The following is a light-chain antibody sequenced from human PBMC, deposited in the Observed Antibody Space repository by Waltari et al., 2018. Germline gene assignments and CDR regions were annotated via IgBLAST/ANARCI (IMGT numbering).Light chain of an antibody. CDR3: QQGSILPLT. CDR1: ESVSNY. J-gene: IGKJ4*01. Sequence: EVVLTQSPVTLSLAAGERATLSCRASESVSNYLAWYQQKPGQSPRLLIDDTSKRATGIPARFSGSGYGTDFTLTINNLEAEDFALYYCQQGSILPLTFGGGTKVEIK. V-gene: IGKV3-11*01. CDR2: DTS.